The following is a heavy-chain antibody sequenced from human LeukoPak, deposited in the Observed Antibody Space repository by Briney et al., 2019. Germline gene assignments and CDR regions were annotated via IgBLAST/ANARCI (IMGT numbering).Heavy chain of an antibody. CDR2: IYHSGST. CDR1: GGSISSSNW. Sequence: PSGTLSLTCAVSGGSISSSNWWSWVRQPPGKGLEWIGEIYHSGSTYYNPSLKSRVTISVDTSKNQFSLKLSSVTAADTAVYYCARHPLPHYYDSSGEGAFDIWGQGTMVTVSS. D-gene: IGHD3-22*01. J-gene: IGHJ3*02. CDR3: ARHPLPHYYDSSGEGAFDI. V-gene: IGHV4-4*02.